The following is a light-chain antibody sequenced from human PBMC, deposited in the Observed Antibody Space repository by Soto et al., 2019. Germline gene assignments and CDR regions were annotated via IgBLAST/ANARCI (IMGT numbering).Light chain of an antibody. CDR2: GNS. Sequence: QSVLTQPPSVSGAPGQRVTISCTGSSSNIGAGYDVHWYQQLPGTAPKLLIYGNSNRPSGVPDRFSGSKSGTSASLAITGLQAEDEADYYCQSYDSLDVFGTGTKLTVL. V-gene: IGLV1-40*01. CDR3: QSYDSLDV. CDR1: SSNIGAGYD. J-gene: IGLJ1*01.